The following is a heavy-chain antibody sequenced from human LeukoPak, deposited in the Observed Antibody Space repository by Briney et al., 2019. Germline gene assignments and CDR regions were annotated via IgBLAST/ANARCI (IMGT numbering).Heavy chain of an antibody. CDR1: GFTFSSYS. CDR2: ISSSSSTI. CDR3: ARGDGYNLYYFDY. Sequence: PGGSLRLSCAASGFTFSSYSMNWVRQAPGKGLEWVSYISSSSSTIYYADSVKGRFTISRDNAKNSLYLQMNSLRAEDTAVYYCARGDGYNLYYFDYWGQGTLVTVSS. J-gene: IGHJ4*02. V-gene: IGHV3-48*01. D-gene: IGHD5-24*01.